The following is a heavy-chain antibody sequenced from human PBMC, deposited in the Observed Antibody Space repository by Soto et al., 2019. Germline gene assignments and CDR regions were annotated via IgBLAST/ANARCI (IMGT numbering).Heavy chain of an antibody. J-gene: IGHJ4*02. CDR1: GGTFSSYT. CDR2: IIPILGIA. D-gene: IGHD2-21*01. CDR3: ARDRAYCGGDCYLVG. Sequence: ASVKVSCKASGGTFSSYTISWVRQAPGQGLEWMGRIIPILGIANYAQKFQGRVTITADKSTSTAYMELSSLRSEDTAVYYCARDRAYCGGDCYLVGWGQGTLVTVSS. V-gene: IGHV1-69*04.